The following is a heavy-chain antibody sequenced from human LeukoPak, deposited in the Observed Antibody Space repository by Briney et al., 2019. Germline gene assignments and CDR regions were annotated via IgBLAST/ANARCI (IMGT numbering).Heavy chain of an antibody. V-gene: IGHV3-21*01. D-gene: IGHD6-13*01. CDR2: ISSSSSYI. J-gene: IGHJ4*02. CDR3: ARDVAAAGPPFDY. CDR1: GFTFSSYW. Sequence: GGSLRLSCAASGFTFSSYWMSWVRQAPGKGLEWVSSISSSSSYIYYADSVKGRFTISRDNAKNSLYLQMNSLRAEDTAVYYCARDVAAAGPPFDYWGQGTLVTVSS.